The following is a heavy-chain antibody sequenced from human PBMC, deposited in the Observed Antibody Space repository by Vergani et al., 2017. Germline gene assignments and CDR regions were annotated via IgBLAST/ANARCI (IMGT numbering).Heavy chain of an antibody. J-gene: IGHJ6*03. CDR1: GGSLSSGSYY. D-gene: IGHD6-13*01. CDR2: INHSGST. CDR3: AREXEQQLWSYYYYMDV. V-gene: IGHV4-31*03. Sequence: QVQLQESGPGLLKPSQTLSLTCTVSGGSLSSGSYYWSWVRQRPGKGLEWIGEINHSGSTNYNPSLKSRVTISVDTSKNQFSLKLSSVTAADTAVYYCAREXEQQLWSYYYYMDVWGKGTTVTVSS.